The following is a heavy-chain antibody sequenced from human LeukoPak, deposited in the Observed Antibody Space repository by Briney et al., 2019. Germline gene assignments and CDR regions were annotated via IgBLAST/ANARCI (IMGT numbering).Heavy chain of an antibody. CDR1: GFTFSSYS. Sequence: GGSLRLSCAGSGFTFSSYSMHWVSQAPGKRLEWVTFIRYDGSDKYYADSVKGRFTISRDNSKNTLYLQMKSLRAEDTAVYYCAKVGGRYDYGDYFDYWGQGTLVTVSS. CDR2: IRYDGSDK. J-gene: IGHJ4*02. V-gene: IGHV3-30*02. D-gene: IGHD4-17*01. CDR3: AKVGGRYDYGDYFDY.